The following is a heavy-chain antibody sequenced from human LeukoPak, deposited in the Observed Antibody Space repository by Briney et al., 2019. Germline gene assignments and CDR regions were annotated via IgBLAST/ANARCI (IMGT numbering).Heavy chain of an antibody. V-gene: IGHV1-2*02. CDR3: ARDYCSGGSCSVFDY. D-gene: IGHD2-15*01. CDR2: INPNSGGT. Sequence: ASVKVSCKASGYTFTGYYMHWVRPAPGQGLEWMGWINPNSGGTNYAQKFQGRVTMTRDTSISTAYMELSRLRSDDTAVYYCARDYCSGGSCSVFDYWGQGTLVTVSS. CDR1: GYTFTGYY. J-gene: IGHJ4*02.